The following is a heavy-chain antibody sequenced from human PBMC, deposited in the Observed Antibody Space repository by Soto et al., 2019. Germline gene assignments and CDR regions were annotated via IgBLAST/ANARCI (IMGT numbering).Heavy chain of an antibody. CDR1: GDSISSASYY. Sequence: PSETLSLTCTVSGDSISSASYYWSWIRQPPGKGLEWIGYIYYSGSTNYNPSLKRRVTISVDTSKNQFSLKLSSVTAADTAVYYCARDTGSIAGPYYYGMDVWGQGTTVTVSS. J-gene: IGHJ6*02. CDR2: IYYSGST. D-gene: IGHD6-6*01. CDR3: ARDTGSIAGPYYYGMDV. V-gene: IGHV4-61*01.